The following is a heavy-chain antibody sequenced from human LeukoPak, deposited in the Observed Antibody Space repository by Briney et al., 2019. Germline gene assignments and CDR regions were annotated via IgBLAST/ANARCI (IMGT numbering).Heavy chain of an antibody. Sequence: GGSLRLSCAASGFTLSSYWMSWVRQTPGKGLEWVANIKQDGGEEYYVDSVKGRFTISRDNAKNSLSLQMDSLRAEDTAVYYCARDYDILTAYHASFDYWGQVTLVTVSS. J-gene: IGHJ4*02. CDR1: GFTLSSYW. CDR3: ARDYDILTAYHASFDY. CDR2: IKQDGGEE. V-gene: IGHV3-7*01. D-gene: IGHD3-9*01.